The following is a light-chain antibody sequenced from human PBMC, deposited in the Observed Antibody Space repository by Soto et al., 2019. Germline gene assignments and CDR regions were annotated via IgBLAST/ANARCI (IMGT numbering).Light chain of an antibody. CDR3: QQSYITPGT. J-gene: IGKJ1*01. CDR2: AAS. CDR1: QRVNNY. V-gene: IGKV1-39*01. Sequence: DVQMTQSPSSLSASVGDRVTITCRASQRVNNYLNWYQHKPGKAPKLLIHAASSLQTGVPPRFGGSASGTNFTLAISGLQAEDFATYYCQQSYITPGTFGQGTKVEIK.